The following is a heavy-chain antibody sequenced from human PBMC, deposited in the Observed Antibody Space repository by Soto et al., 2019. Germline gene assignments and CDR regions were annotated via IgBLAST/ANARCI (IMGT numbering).Heavy chain of an antibody. CDR2: ISGSGGST. V-gene: IGHV3-23*01. D-gene: IGHD3-9*01. CDR3: AKETIWEYYDILTAYYYMDV. J-gene: IGHJ6*03. Sequence: EVQLLESGGGLVQPGGSLRLSCAASGFTFSSYAMSWVRQAPGKGLEWVSAISGSGGSTYYADSVKGRFTISRDNSKNTLYLQMNSLRAEDTAVYYCAKETIWEYYDILTAYYYMDVWGKGTTVTVSS. CDR1: GFTFSSYA.